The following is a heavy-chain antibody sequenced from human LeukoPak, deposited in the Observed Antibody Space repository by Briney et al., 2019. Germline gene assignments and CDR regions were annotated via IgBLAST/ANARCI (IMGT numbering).Heavy chain of an antibody. J-gene: IGHJ5*02. CDR2: IYHSGST. CDR1: GGSISSSSYY. Sequence: SETLSLTCTVSGGSISSSSYYWGWIRQPPGKGLEWIGSIYHSGSTYYNPSLKSRVTISVDTSKIQFSLKLSSVTAADTAVYYCARGSLLSGDNWFDPWGQGTLVTVSS. D-gene: IGHD4-17*01. CDR3: ARGSLLSGDNWFDP. V-gene: IGHV4-39*07.